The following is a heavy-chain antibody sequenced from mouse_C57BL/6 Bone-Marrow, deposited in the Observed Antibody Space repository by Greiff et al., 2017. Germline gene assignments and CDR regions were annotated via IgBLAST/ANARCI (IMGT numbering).Heavy chain of an antibody. J-gene: IGHJ2*01. V-gene: IGHV1-22*01. CDR3: ARKREGYGNFFDY. CDR2: INPNNGGT. Sequence: VQLQQSGPELVKPGASVKMSCKASGYTFTDYNMHWVKQSHGKSLEWIGYINPNNGGTSYNQKFKGKATLTVNKSSSTAYMELRSLTSEDSAVYYCARKREGYGNFFDYWGQGTTLTVSS. CDR1: GYTFTDYN. D-gene: IGHD2-1*01.